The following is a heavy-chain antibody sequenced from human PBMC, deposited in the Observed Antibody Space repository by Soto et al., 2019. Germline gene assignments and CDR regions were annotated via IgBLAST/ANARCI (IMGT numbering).Heavy chain of an antibody. J-gene: IGHJ6*02. CDR3: AREPVRGTGEHYTYYGMDV. V-gene: IGHV1-46*01. CDR2: TNPGGGPT. Sequence: ASVKVSCKASGYTFTNYYLHWVRQAPGRSPEWLGVTNPGGGPTTYAQKFQGRVTVTRDTSTSTVHMELSSLRSEDTAVYYCAREPVRGTGEHYTYYGMDVWGQGTTVTVSS. CDR1: GYTFTNYY. D-gene: IGHD2-15*01.